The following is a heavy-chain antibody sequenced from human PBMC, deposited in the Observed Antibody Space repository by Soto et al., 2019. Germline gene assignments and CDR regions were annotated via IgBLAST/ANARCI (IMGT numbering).Heavy chain of an antibody. CDR1: GFTFNAAW. CDR3: TTDGAQYDSDGDYYEGRN. J-gene: IGHJ4*02. V-gene: IGHV3-15*07. CDR2: IKSKKDGETS. Sequence: EVQLVESGGGLVKPGGSLRLSCAASGFTFNAAWLNWVRQSPGKGLEWVGRIKSKKDGETSDYAAPVKGRFTVSRDDSKNTLNLQMSSLKTEDTAVYYCTTDGAQYDSDGDYYEGRNWGQGTLVTVSS. D-gene: IGHD3-22*01.